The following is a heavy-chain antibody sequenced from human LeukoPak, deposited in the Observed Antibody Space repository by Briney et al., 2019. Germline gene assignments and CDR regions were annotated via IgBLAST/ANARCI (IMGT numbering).Heavy chain of an antibody. CDR1: GFTFSSYT. V-gene: IGHV4-34*01. CDR3: ASLTMIVVP. Sequence: GSLRLSCAASGFTFSSYTMNWVRQPPGKGLEWIGEINHSGGTNYNPSLKSRVTISVDTSKNQFSLKVSSVTAADTAVYYCASLTMIVVPWGQGTLVTVSS. J-gene: IGHJ4*02. CDR2: INHSGGT. D-gene: IGHD3-22*01.